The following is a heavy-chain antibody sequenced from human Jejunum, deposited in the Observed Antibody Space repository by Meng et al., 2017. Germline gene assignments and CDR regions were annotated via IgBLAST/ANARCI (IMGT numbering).Heavy chain of an antibody. CDR3: VRNFDY. J-gene: IGHJ4*02. Sequence: EQGQGLVKPSGNLAVTWAVSIESLSRISWWSWVRQTQGKGVEWIAEIYVNGKINYNPSLKSRVTISVEKSDNQVSLRLTSVTAADTAVYYCVRNFDYWGQGVLVTVSS. CDR1: IESLSRISW. CDR2: IYVNGKI. V-gene: IGHV4-4*02.